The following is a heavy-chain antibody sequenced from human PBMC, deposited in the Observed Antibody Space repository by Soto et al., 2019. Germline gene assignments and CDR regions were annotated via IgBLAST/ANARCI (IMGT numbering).Heavy chain of an antibody. J-gene: IGHJ6*02. CDR1: GCTFSKYD. CDR3: ARELHGGSYGMDV. CDR2: ITTAGDT. Sequence: EVQLVESGGGLVQPGGSLRLSCAASGCTFSKYDMHWVHQVKGKVLEWVSGITTAGDTYYPGSVKGRFTISREKAKNSLYLQMNSLSAGDTAVYYCARELHGGSYGMDVWGQGTTVTVSS. V-gene: IGHV3-13*01.